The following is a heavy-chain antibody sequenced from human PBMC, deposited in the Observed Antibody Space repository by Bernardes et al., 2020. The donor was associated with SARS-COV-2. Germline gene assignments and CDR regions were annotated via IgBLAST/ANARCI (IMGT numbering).Heavy chain of an antibody. CDR1: GFTFSNYL. CDR2: IKGKTGGGTK. J-gene: IGHJ4*02. Sequence: GGSLRLSCVASGFTFSNYLFSWFRQAPGKGLEWVGRIKGKTGGGTKDYAAPVKGRFTISRDDSKNTMYLQMNSLKTEDTAVYYCTTDLHDYGDLDYWGQGTLVTVSS. CDR3: TTDLHDYGDLDY. V-gene: IGHV3-15*01. D-gene: IGHD4-17*01.